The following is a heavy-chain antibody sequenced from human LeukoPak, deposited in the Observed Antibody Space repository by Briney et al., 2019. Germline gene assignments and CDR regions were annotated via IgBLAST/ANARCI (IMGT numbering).Heavy chain of an antibody. V-gene: IGHV3-21*04. J-gene: IGHJ4*02. CDR2: ISSSSSYI. CDR1: GFTFSIYS. D-gene: IGHD4-17*01. CDR3: AKRASFGDYGVGYFDY. Sequence: KPGGSLRLSCAASGFTFSIYSMNWVRQAPGKGLEWVSSISSSSSYIYYADSVKGRFTISRDNAKNSLYLQMNSLRAEDTAVYYCAKRASFGDYGVGYFDYWGQGTLVTVSS.